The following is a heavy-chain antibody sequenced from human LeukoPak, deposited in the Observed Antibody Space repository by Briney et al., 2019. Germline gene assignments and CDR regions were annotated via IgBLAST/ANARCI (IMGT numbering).Heavy chain of an antibody. D-gene: IGHD6-19*01. CDR3: ARDYQWLATPYYFDY. V-gene: IGHV3-30-3*01. J-gene: IGHJ4*02. CDR2: ISYDGSNK. Sequence: GGSLRLSCAASGFTFSSYAMHWVRQAPGKGLEWVAVISYDGSNKYYADSVKGRFTISRDNSKNTLYLQMNSLRAEDTAVYYCARDYQWLATPYYFDYWGQGTLVTVSS. CDR1: GFTFSSYA.